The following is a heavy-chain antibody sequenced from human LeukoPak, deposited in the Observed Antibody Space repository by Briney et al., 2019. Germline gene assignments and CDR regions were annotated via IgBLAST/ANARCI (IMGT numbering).Heavy chain of an antibody. CDR2: TYYRSKWQT. D-gene: IGHD4-17*01. CDR1: GDSLSSNIAA. V-gene: IGHV6-1*01. CDR3: ARDVDSGADY. J-gene: IGHJ4*02. Sequence: SQTLSLTCAISGDSLSSNIAAWNWIRQSPSRGLEWLGRTYYRSKWQTEYAVSLKSRLTITPDTSKNQFSLHLNSVTPEDTALYYCARDVDSGADYWVQGTLVTVSS.